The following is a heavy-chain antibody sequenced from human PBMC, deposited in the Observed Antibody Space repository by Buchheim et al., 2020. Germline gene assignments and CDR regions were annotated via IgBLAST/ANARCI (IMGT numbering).Heavy chain of an antibody. D-gene: IGHD1-1*01. CDR2: INSDGSST. CDR1: GLTFSSYW. CDR3: ARNNWNDELYWYFDL. Sequence: EVQLLESGGDLVQPGGSLRLSCAASGLTFSSYWMHWVRQAPGKGLVWVSRINSDGSSTSYADSVKGRFTISRDNAKNTLYLKMNSLRAEDTAVYYCARNNWNDELYWYFDLWGRGTL. V-gene: IGHV3-74*02. J-gene: IGHJ2*01.